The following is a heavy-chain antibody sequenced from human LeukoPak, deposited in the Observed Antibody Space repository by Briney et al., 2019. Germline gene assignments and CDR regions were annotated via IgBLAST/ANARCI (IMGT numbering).Heavy chain of an antibody. D-gene: IGHD6-13*01. J-gene: IGHJ4*02. Sequence: GGSLGLSCAASGFSFSSYWMHWVRQAPGKGLVWVSRMNNDGSTRNYADSVKGRFTISRDHAKNTLFLQMNSLRAEDTAVYYCARGGSYSSNWYADYWGQGTLVTVPS. CDR3: ARGGSYSSNWYADY. CDR1: GFSFSSYW. V-gene: IGHV3-74*01. CDR2: MNNDGSTR.